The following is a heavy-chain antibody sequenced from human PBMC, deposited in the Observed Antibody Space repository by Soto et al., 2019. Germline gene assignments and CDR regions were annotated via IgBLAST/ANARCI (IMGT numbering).Heavy chain of an antibody. CDR3: AKAQSGSSDFYFDD. D-gene: IGHD2-21*01. V-gene: IGHV3-43*01. J-gene: IGHJ4*02. CDR1: GFTFDDYT. CDR2: ITWDGASA. Sequence: DVHLVESGGVVVQPGGSLRLSCAATGFTFDDYTMHWVRQAPGKGLDWVALITWDGASAYYADSVKGRFTVSRDNSKNSLYLYLNSLKTEDTAFYYCAKAQSGSSDFYFDDWGQGTLVTVSS.